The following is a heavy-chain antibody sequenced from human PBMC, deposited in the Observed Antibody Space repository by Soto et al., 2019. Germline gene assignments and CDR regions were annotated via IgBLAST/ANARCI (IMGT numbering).Heavy chain of an antibody. Sequence: ASVKVYCKASGYTFTGYYMHWVRQAPGQGLEWMGWINPNSGGTNYAQKFQGRVTMTRDTSISTAYMELSRLRSDDTAVYYCARDGDSSGYHTDYGMDVWGQGTTVTVSS. CDR3: ARDGDSSGYHTDYGMDV. J-gene: IGHJ6*02. D-gene: IGHD3-22*01. V-gene: IGHV1-2*02. CDR2: INPNSGGT. CDR1: GYTFTGYY.